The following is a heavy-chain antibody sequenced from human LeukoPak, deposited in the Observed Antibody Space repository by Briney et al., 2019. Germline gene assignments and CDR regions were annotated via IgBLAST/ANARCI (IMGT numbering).Heavy chain of an antibody. CDR3: TRDRPHDFWSGYYIDY. CDR1: GFTFGDYA. Sequence: GGSLRLSCTASGFTFGDYAMSWVRQAPGKGLEWVGFIRSKAYGGTTEYAASVKGRFTISRDGSKSIAYLQMNSLKTEDTAVYYCTRDRPHDFWSGYYIDYWGQGTLVTVSS. J-gene: IGHJ4*02. CDR2: IRSKAYGGTT. V-gene: IGHV3-49*04. D-gene: IGHD3-3*01.